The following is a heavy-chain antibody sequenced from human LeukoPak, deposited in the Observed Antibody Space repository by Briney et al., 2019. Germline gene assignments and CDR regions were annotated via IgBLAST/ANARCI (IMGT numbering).Heavy chain of an antibody. CDR2: IKSKTDGGTI. Sequence: GGSLRLSCAASGFSYAWMSWVRQAPGKGLEWVGRIKSKTDGGTIDYAAPVKGRFTTSRDDSKNTLFLQMNSLKIEDTAVYYCTTVTLRPVGLWGQGTLVTVSS. V-gene: IGHV3-15*05. J-gene: IGHJ4*02. D-gene: IGHD3-10*01. CDR1: GFSYAW. CDR3: TTVTLRPVGL.